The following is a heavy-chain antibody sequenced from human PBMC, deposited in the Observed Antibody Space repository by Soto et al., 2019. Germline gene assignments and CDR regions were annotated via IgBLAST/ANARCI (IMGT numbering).Heavy chain of an antibody. CDR3: ARDKWELYYYYGIDV. D-gene: IGHD1-26*01. V-gene: IGHV1-3*01. Sequence: ASVKVSCKASGYTFTSYAMHWVRQAPGQRLEWMGWINAGNGNTKYSQKFQGRVTITRDTSASTAYMELSSLRSEDTAVYYCARDKWELYYYYGIDVWGQGTTVTVSS. CDR1: GYTFTSYA. CDR2: INAGNGNT. J-gene: IGHJ6*02.